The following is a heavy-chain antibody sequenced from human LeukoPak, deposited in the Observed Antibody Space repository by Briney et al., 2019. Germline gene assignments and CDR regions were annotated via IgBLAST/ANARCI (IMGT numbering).Heavy chain of an antibody. V-gene: IGHV3-33*01. CDR2: IWYDGSNK. D-gene: IGHD7-27*01. CDR1: GFHFSTYG. J-gene: IGHJ4*02. CDR3: ARDRSWGSQCYFDY. Sequence: GGSLRLSCAASGFHFSTYGMHWVRQAPGKGLEWVGVIWYDGSNKIYAESVKGRFTISRDNSKNTSYLQMNSLRAEDTAVYYCARDRSWGSQCYFDYWGQGTLVTVSS.